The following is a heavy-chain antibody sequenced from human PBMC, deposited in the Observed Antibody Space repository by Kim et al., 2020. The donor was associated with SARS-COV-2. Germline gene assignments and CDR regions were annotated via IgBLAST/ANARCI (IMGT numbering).Heavy chain of an antibody. CDR1: GYTFTSYG. Sequence: ASVKVSCKASGYTFTSYGISWVRQAPGQGLEWMGWISAYNGNTNYAQKLQGRVTMTTDTSTSTAYMELRSLRSDDTAVYYCASSFYYYGSGSYFNYYYYYGMDVWGQGTTVTVSS. CDR2: ISAYNGNT. J-gene: IGHJ6*02. V-gene: IGHV1-18*04. D-gene: IGHD3-10*01. CDR3: ASSFYYYGSGSYFNYYYYYGMDV.